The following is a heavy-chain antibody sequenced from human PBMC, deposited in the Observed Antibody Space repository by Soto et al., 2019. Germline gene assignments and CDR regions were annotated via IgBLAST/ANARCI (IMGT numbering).Heavy chain of an antibody. CDR2: IYYSGST. Sequence: QLQLQESGPGLVKPSETLSLTCTVSGGSISSSSYYWGWIRQPPGKGLEWIGSIYYSGSTYYNPSLRSRVTISVDTTKNQFSLKLSPVTAADTAVYYCATDKSRTVTTRPFDYWGQGTLVTVSS. CDR3: ATDKSRTVTTRPFDY. D-gene: IGHD4-4*01. CDR1: GGSISSSSYY. J-gene: IGHJ4*02. V-gene: IGHV4-39*01.